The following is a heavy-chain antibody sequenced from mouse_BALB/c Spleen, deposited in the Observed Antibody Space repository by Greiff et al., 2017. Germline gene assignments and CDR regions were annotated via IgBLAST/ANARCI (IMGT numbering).Heavy chain of an antibody. CDR1: GFTFSSFG. CDR3: ARAYDYDDWFAY. D-gene: IGHD2-4*01. J-gene: IGHJ3*01. Sequence: EVKVVESGGGLVQPGGSRKLSCAASGFTFSSFGMHWVRQAPEKGLEWVAYISSGSSTIYYADTVKGRFTISRDNPKNTLFLQMTSLRSEDTAMYYCARAYDYDDWFAYWGQGTLVTVSA. CDR2: ISSGSSTI. V-gene: IGHV5-17*02.